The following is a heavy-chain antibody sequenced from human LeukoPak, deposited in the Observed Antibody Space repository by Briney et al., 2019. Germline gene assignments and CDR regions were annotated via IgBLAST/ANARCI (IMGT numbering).Heavy chain of an antibody. V-gene: IGHV3-23*01. CDR1: GFTFSIDA. D-gene: IGHD3-10*01. CDR2: IRGIVGST. CDR3: AKLRGEYYYGSGSYGYFDY. J-gene: IGHJ4*02. Sequence: PGGSLRLSCAAAGFTFSIDAMSWVRQAPGKGLEWVSAIRGIVGSTYYADSVKGRFTISRDNSKNTLYLQMNSLRAEDTAVYYCAKLRGEYYYGSGSYGYFDYWGQGTLVTVSS.